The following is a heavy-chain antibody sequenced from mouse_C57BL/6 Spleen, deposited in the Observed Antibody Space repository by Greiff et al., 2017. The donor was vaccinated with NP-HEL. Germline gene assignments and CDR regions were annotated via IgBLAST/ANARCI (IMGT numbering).Heavy chain of an antibody. Sequence: QVQLQQPGAELVMPGASVKLSCKASGYTFTSYWMHWVKQRPGQGLEWIGEIDPSDSYTNYNQKFKGKSTLTVDKSSSTAYMQLSSLTSEDSAVYYCAKSVKGYAMDDWGQGTSVTVSS. CDR1: GYTFTSYW. CDR3: AKSVKGYAMDD. CDR2: IDPSDSYT. J-gene: IGHJ4*01. V-gene: IGHV1-69*01. D-gene: IGHD1-3*01.